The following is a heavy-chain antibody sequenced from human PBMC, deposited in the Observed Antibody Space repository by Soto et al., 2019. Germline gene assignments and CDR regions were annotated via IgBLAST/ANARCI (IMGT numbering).Heavy chain of an antibody. D-gene: IGHD7-27*01. Sequence: WGSMRLSCAVSEFTGISSYMSWVRKAPGKGLEWVSIIYSGGTTYYADSVKGRFTTSRDNSKNTLYLQMNSLRAEDTAVYYCARVWGIENAFDIWGQGTMVTVSS. CDR1: EFTGISSY. V-gene: IGHV3-53*01. J-gene: IGHJ3*02. CDR2: IYSGGTT. CDR3: ARVWGIENAFDI.